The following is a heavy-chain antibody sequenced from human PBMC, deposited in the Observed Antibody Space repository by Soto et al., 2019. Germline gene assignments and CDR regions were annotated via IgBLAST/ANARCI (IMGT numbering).Heavy chain of an antibody. CDR1: GFTFSSYS. D-gene: IGHD3-3*01. CDR3: ARDVAIFSYYYYYYGMDV. Sequence: EVQLVESGGGLVKPGGSLRLSCAASGFTFSSYSMNWVRQAPGKGLEWVSSISSSSSYIYYADSVKGRFTISRDNAKNSLYLQMNSLRAEDTAVYYCARDVAIFSYYYYYYGMDVWGQGTTVTVSS. J-gene: IGHJ6*02. CDR2: ISSSSSYI. V-gene: IGHV3-21*01.